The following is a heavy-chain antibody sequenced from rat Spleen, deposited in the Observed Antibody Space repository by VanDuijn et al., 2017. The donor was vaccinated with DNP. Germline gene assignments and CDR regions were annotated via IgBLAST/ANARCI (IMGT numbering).Heavy chain of an antibody. D-gene: IGHD1-3*01. V-gene: IGHV2-27*01. Sequence: QVQLKDSGPGLVQPSQTLSLTCTVSGFSLTNYHVHWVRQPPGKGLEWMGRIQSGGNTDYNSALKSRLSISRDTSQSQVFLKMNSVQTEDSAMYFWARSLATVVPTGAMDVWGQGTSVTVSS. CDR1: GFSLTNYH. CDR3: ARSLATVVPTGAMDV. CDR2: IQSGGNT. J-gene: IGHJ4*01.